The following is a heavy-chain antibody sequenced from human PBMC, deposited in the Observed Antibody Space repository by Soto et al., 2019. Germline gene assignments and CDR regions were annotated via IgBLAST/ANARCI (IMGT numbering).Heavy chain of an antibody. CDR2: INNGGGT. CDR3: ARDQTDSGGYSDS. Sequence: ASVKVSCKASQYAFTNFYLHCVRQAPGQRPEWMGWINNGGGTIYAQKFQGRFTISRDNSKNTVYLQVSKLRAEDTAVYFCARDQTDSGGYSDSWGQGTLVTVSS. V-gene: IGHV1-2*02. CDR1: QYAFTNFY. J-gene: IGHJ4*02. D-gene: IGHD3-22*01.